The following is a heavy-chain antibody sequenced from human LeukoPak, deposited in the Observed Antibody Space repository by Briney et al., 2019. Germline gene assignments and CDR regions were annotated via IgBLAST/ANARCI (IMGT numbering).Heavy chain of an antibody. CDR3: AKSDPYGDSLIEI. Sequence: GGSLRLSCVASGFTFGGYAMNWVRQAPGKGLEWLSHMSSTGMTIYYADSVKGRLTTSRDNAKNSLYLQMNSLRAEDTAIYYCAKSDPYGDSLIEIWGQGALVTVSS. CDR1: GFTFGGYA. V-gene: IGHV3-48*03. D-gene: IGHD4-17*01. CDR2: MSSTGMTI. J-gene: IGHJ4*02.